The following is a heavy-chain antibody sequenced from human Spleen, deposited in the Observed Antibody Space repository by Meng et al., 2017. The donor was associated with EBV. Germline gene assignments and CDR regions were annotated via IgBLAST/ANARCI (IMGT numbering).Heavy chain of an antibody. V-gene: IGHV1-69*01. J-gene: IGHJ4*02. CDR1: GGTFSSYA. CDR2: IIPIFGTS. Sequence: QVRLVQSGVEVKKPGSSVKVSCKASGGTFSSYAFSWVRQAPGQGLEWMGGIIPIFGTSNYAQKFQGRVTITADESTSTAYMDLGSLRSEDTAVYYCARGKYFYLFDFWGQGTRVTVSS. CDR3: ARGKYFYLFDF. D-gene: IGHD3-10*01.